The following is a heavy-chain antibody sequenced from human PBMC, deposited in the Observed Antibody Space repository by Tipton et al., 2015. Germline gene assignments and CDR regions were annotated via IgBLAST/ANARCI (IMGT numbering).Heavy chain of an antibody. Sequence: QVQLVQSGAEVKKPGASVKVSCKASGYTFSSYGISWVRQAPGQGLEWMGWISAYSGNTNYAEKFQGRVTMTTDTSTSTAYMELRSLRSDDTAVYYCARFRYYGSGSERGYFHGLDVWGQGTTVTVSS. J-gene: IGHJ6*02. V-gene: IGHV1-18*01. CDR3: ARFRYYGSGSERGYFHGLDV. CDR1: GYTFSSYG. CDR2: ISAYSGNT. D-gene: IGHD3-10*01.